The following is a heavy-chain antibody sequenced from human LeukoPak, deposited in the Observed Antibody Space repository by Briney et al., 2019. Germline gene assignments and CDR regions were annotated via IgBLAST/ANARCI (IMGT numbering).Heavy chain of an antibody. CDR2: IDEDGDVK. V-gene: IGHV3-7*01. D-gene: IGHD5-12*01. Sequence: GGSLRLSCAASGFTFSNHWMAWVRQTPGRGPEWVANIDEDGDVKSYAESVKGRFSVSRDNGRTSLYLQMNSLRAGDTAIYYCARHVPRGRSDFDCWGQGVLVTVS. CDR1: GFTFSNHW. CDR3: ARHVPRGRSDFDC. J-gene: IGHJ4*02.